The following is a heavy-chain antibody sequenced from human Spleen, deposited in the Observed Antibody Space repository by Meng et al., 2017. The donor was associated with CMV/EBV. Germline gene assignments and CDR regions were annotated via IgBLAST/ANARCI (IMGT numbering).Heavy chain of an antibody. J-gene: IGHJ4*02. Sequence: ISGVRQAPGQGLEWMGGIIPIFGTANYAQKLQGRVTITTDESRITAYMELSSLRSEDTAIYYCASVGFCSGTTCYTGDYSSRRHFEHWGQGTLVTVSS. CDR3: ASVGFCSGTTCYTGDYSSRRHFEH. CDR2: IIPIFGTA. V-gene: IGHV1-69*05. D-gene: IGHD2-2*02.